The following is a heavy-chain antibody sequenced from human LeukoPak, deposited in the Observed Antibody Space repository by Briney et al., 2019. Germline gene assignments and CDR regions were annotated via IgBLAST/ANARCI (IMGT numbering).Heavy chain of an antibody. V-gene: IGHV1-8*01. CDR2: MNPNSGNT. Sequence: ASVKVSCKASGYTFTSYDINWVRQATGQGLEWMGWMNPNSGNTGYAQKFQGRVTMTRNTSISTAYMELSSLRSEDTAVYYCARGADCSGGSCYPNWFHPWGQGTLVTVSS. CDR1: GYTFTSYD. CDR3: ARGADCSGGSCYPNWFHP. J-gene: IGHJ5*02. D-gene: IGHD2-15*01.